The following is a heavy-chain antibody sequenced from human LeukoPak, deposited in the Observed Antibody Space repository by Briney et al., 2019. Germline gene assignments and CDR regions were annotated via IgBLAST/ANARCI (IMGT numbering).Heavy chain of an antibody. J-gene: IGHJ4*02. CDR2: ISSSSGFI. V-gene: IGHV3-21*01. CDR3: ARDISYGFAW. CDR1: GFTFSTYS. Sequence: GGSLRLSCAASGFTFSTYSMHWVRQAPGKGRECVSSISSSSGFIHYTDSPKGRFTISRDDPKNSLYRQMSSLSAEDTAVYYCARDISYGFAWWGQGTLVTASS. D-gene: IGHD3-10*01.